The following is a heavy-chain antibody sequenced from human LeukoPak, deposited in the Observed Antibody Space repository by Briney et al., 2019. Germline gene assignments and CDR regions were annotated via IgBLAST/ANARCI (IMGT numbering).Heavy chain of an antibody. J-gene: IGHJ3*02. D-gene: IGHD5-12*01. CDR3: ARDSPQALAILHAFDI. Sequence: GGSLRLSCAAFGFTFSSYTMNWVRQAPGKGLEWVSKISSSSSTIYYADSVKGRFTISRDNAKNSLYLQMNSLRAEDTAVYYCARDSPQALAILHAFDIWGHGTMVTVSS. V-gene: IGHV3-48*01. CDR1: GFTFSSYT. CDR2: ISSSSSTI.